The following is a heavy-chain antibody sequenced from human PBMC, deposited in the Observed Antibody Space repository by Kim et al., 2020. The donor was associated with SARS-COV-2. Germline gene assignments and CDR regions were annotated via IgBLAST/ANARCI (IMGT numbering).Heavy chain of an antibody. CDR2: ISAYNGNT. D-gene: IGHD3-22*01. V-gene: IGHV1-18*01. CDR3: ARDSGSSGYYLGDDY. CDR1: GYTFPSYG. Sequence: ASVKVSCKASGYTFPSYGISWVRQAPGQGLEWMGWISAYNGNTNYAQKLQGRVTMTTDTSTSTAYMELWSLRSDDTAVYYCARDSGSSGYYLGDDYWGQGTLVTVSS. J-gene: IGHJ4*02.